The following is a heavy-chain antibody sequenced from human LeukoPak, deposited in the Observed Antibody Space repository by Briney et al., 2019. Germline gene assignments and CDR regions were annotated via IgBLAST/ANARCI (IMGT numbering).Heavy chain of an antibody. J-gene: IGHJ6*02. CDR3: ARDGDYDNYGMDV. V-gene: IGHV3-48*01. Sequence: GGSLRLSCAASGFTFSSYSMNWVRQAPGKGLEWVSYISSSSSTIYYADSVKGRFTISRDNAKNSLYLQMNSLRAEDTAVYYCARDGDYDNYGMDVWGQGTTVTVSS. CDR2: ISSSSSTI. D-gene: IGHD4-17*01. CDR1: GFTFSSYS.